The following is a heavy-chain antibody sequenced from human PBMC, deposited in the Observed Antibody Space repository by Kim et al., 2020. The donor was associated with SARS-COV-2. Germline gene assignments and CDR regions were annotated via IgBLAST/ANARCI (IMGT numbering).Heavy chain of an antibody. J-gene: IGHJ4*02. CDR3: AKNPDMYAQDFLDH. CDR1: GFIFSDYG. V-gene: IGHV3-23*01. D-gene: IGHD2-15*01. Sequence: GGSLRLSCAASGFIFSDYGMSWVRQAPGRDLEWVSGIGSSGSNTYYADSVKGRITIYRDNDRDTLYLQMNILRAEDTAIYFCAKNPDMYAQDFLDHWGQG. CDR2: IGSSGSNT.